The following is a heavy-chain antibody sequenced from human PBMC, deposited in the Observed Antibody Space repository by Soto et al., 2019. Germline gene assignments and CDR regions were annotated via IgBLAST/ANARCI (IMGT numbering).Heavy chain of an antibody. V-gene: IGHV3-21*01. D-gene: IGHD5-12*01. CDR2: ISSSSSYI. CDR3: ARDRRGYNGYAHGGYFDL. Sequence: EVQLVESGGGLVKPGGSLRLSCAASGFTFSSYSMNWVRQAPGKGLEWVSSISSSSSYIYYADSVKGRFTISRDNAKNSLYLQMNSLRAEDTAVYYCARDRRGYNGYAHGGYFDLWGRGTLVTVSS. J-gene: IGHJ2*01. CDR1: GFTFSSYS.